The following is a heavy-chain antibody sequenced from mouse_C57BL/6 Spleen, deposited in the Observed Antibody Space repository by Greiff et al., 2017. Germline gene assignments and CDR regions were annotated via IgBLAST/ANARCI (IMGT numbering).Heavy chain of an antibody. D-gene: IGHD2-2*01. Sequence: QVQLQQSGAELVRPGTSVKVSCKASGYAFTNYLLEWVKQRPGQGLEWIGVINPGSGGTNYNEKFKGKATLTADKSSSTAYMQLSSLTSEDSAVYFCARDWDGYDPYYFDYGGQGTTLTVSS. CDR3: ARDWDGYDPYYFDY. J-gene: IGHJ2*01. CDR1: GYAFTNYL. V-gene: IGHV1-54*01. CDR2: INPGSGGT.